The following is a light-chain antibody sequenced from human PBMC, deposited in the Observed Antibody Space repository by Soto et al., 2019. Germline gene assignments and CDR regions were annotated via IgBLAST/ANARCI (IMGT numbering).Light chain of an antibody. Sequence: DIVLTQSPGTLSLSPGERATLSCRASQGGPSAYVAWYQQKPGKAPRLLIYGASSKATGIPDRFSGSASGTDFCLTISRLEPEDSAMYYCQQHSRSSWTFGQGPQVEIK. CDR3: QQHSRSSWT. CDR2: GAS. CDR1: QGGPSAY. J-gene: IGKJ1*01. V-gene: IGKV3-20*01.